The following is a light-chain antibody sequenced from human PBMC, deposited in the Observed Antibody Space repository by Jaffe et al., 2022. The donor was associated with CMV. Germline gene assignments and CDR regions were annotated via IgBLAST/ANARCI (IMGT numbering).Light chain of an antibody. J-gene: IGKJ1*01. CDR3: QQRGIWPPT. V-gene: IGKV3-11*01. Sequence: EIVLTQAPATLSLSPGERATLSCRASQSVNNYLAWYQQKPGQAPRLLIYDASDRATDIPARFSGSGSGTDFTLTIGRLEPEDFAVYYCQQRGIWPPTFGQGTKVETK. CDR1: QSVNNY. CDR2: DAS.